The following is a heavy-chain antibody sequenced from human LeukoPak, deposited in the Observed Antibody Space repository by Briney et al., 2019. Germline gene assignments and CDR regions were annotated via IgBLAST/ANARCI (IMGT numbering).Heavy chain of an antibody. CDR3: ATNKVLLSPGAFDI. D-gene: IGHD1/OR15-1a*01. V-gene: IGHV4-61*02. CDR2: IYTSGST. J-gene: IGHJ3*02. Sequence: PSETLSLTCTVSGGSISSGSYYWSWIRQPAGKGLEWIGRIYTSGSTNYNPSLKSRVTISVDTSKNQFSLKLSSVTAADTAVYYCATNKVLLSPGAFDIWGQGTMVTVSS. CDR1: GGSISSGSYY.